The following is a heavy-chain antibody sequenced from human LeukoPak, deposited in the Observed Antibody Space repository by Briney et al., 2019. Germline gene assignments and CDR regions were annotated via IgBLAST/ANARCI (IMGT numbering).Heavy chain of an antibody. CDR1: LGSFSVYY. J-gene: IGHJ4*02. CDR2: INHRGST. D-gene: IGHD3-10*01. Sequence: PSETLSLTCAVYLGSFSVYYWSWIRQPPGKGGEWMGEINHRGSTKYNPSLKSRVTISVDTSKNQCSLNLRSVTAADTAVYYCTRANGYGLIDYWGQGTLVTVSS. V-gene: IGHV4-34*01. CDR3: TRANGYGLIDY.